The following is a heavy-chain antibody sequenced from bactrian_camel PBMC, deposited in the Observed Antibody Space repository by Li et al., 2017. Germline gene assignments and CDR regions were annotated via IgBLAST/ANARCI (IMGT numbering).Heavy chain of an antibody. D-gene: IGHD5*01. J-gene: IGHJ4*01. CDR3: AADLRGGLAQSCSDSLYRY. CDR1: GLTSSGYC. Sequence: HVQLVESGGGSVQAGGSLRLSCVASGLTSSGYCMGWFRQAPGQEREGVAAICSGGLIKDCADSIKGRFTISQNNAKKTLNLQLNSLIPEDTATYYCAADLRGGLAQSCSDSLYRYWGQGTQVTVS. V-gene: IGHV3S1*01. CDR2: ICSGGLIK.